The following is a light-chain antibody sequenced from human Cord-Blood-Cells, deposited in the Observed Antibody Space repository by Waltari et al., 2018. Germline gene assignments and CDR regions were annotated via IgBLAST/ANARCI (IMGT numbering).Light chain of an antibody. Sequence: EIVMTQSPATLSVSPGERATLSCRASPSVSSNLAWYQQKPGQAPRLLIYGASTRTTGIPARFSGRGSGTEFTLTISSLQSEDFAVYYCQQYNNWYTFGQGTKLEIK. CDR1: PSVSSN. J-gene: IGKJ2*01. CDR2: GAS. CDR3: QQYNNWYT. V-gene: IGKV3-15*01.